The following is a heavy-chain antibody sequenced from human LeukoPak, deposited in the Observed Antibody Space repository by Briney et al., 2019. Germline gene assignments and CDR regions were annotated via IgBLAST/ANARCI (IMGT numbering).Heavy chain of an antibody. CDR3: ARGGHIRTTVTSDAFDI. CDR2: INPNSGGT. CDR1: GYTFTGYY. Sequence: ASVKVSCKASGYTFTGYYMHWVRQAPGQGLEWMGWINPNSGGTNSAQKFQGRVTMTRDMSTSTVYMELSSLRSEDTAVYYCARGGHIRTTVTSDAFDIWGQGTMVTVSS. D-gene: IGHD4-17*01. J-gene: IGHJ3*02. V-gene: IGHV1-2*02.